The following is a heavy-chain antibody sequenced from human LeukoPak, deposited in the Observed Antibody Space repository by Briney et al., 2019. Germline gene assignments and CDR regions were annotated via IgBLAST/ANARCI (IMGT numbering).Heavy chain of an antibody. D-gene: IGHD4-17*01. CDR1: GFTFSTYW. V-gene: IGHV3-74*01. CDR2: FNSDGRST. CDR3: ARGRYYLDS. Sequence: GGSLRLSCAASGFTFSTYWMHWVRQAPGKGLVWVSHFNSDGRSTYYADSVKGRFTISRDNAKNTLYLQMNSLRAEDTAVYYCARGRYYLDSWGQGTLVTVSS. J-gene: IGHJ4*02.